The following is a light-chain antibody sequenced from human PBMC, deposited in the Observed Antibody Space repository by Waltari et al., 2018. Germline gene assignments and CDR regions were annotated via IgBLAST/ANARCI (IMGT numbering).Light chain of an antibody. V-gene: IGKV3-11*01. Sequence: EIVLTQSPATLSLSPGERGTLSCRASQSISSYLAWYQQKPGQAPRLLIYDASNRATGIPARFSGSGSGTDFTLTISSLEPEDFAVYYCQHSNNWPLTFGGGTKVEIK. J-gene: IGKJ4*01. CDR1: QSISSY. CDR3: QHSNNWPLT. CDR2: DAS.